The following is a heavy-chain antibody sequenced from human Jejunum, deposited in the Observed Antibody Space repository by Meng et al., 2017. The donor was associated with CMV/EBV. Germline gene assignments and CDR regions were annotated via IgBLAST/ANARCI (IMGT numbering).Heavy chain of an antibody. CDR3: ARDASYKFDP. CDR2: INSDGST. J-gene: IGHJ5*02. Sequence: LSCAASGFTFSSSWMHWVRQDPGKGLVCVSRINSDGSTFYADSVKGRFTISRDNAKNTLYLQMNSLRAEDTGVYYCARDASYKFDPWGQGTLVTVSS. CDR1: GFTFSSSW. V-gene: IGHV3-74*01. D-gene: IGHD1-1*01.